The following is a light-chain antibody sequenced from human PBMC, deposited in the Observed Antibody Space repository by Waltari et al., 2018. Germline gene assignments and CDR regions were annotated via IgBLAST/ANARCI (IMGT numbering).Light chain of an antibody. CDR2: AVS. V-gene: IGLV2-14*01. CDR1: SNDVGGYHP. CDR3: SSQSSNDVVL. Sequence: QSALTQPASVSVSPGQSVPIFCAGTSNDVGGYHPVSWYQETPGQAPRVIIYAVSDGPSVGSDRFYGSKSGNTASLTISVLQAEDEAEYYCSSQSSNDVVLFGGGTKLTVL. J-gene: IGLJ2*01.